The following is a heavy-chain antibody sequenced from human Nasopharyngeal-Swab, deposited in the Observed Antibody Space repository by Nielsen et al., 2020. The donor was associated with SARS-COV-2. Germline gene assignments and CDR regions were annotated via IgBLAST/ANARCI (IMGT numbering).Heavy chain of an antibody. CDR3: STLPLGYCSGVSCLDA. V-gene: IGHV3-23*01. D-gene: IGHD2-15*01. CDR1: GFTFSNYA. CDR2: IFGSGAIT. J-gene: IGHJ5*02. Sequence: GESLQISCAASGFTFSNYAMSWVRQAPGKGLEWVSSIFGSGAITSYADSVKGRFTISRDNSTNTLYLQMDSLRAEDTAVYYCSTLPLGYCSGVSCLDAWGQGTLVTVSS.